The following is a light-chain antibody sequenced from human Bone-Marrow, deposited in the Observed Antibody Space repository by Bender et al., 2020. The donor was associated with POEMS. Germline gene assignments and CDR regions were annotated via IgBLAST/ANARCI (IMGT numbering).Light chain of an antibody. Sequence: QSALTQPRSVSGSPGQSVTISCTGTGDDVGGYDYVSWYQQHPGTAPKLIIYDVNKRPSGVPDRFSASKSGKTATLTISGLQTDDEATYYCCSYAGAYTYVFGLGTKVTVL. CDR2: DVN. CDR1: GDDVGGYDY. V-gene: IGLV2-11*01. CDR3: CSYAGAYTYV. J-gene: IGLJ1*01.